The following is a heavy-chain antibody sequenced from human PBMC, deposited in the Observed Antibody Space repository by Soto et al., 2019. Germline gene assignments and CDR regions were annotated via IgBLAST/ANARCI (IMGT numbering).Heavy chain of an antibody. D-gene: IGHD3-9*01. V-gene: IGHV3-53*01. Sequence: GGSLRLSCAASGFTVSSNYMSWVRQAPGKGLEWVSVIYSGGTTYYADSVKGRFTISRDNSKNTLYLQMNSLRAEDTAVYYCARDKSGYYPCLDSWGQGTLVTVSS. CDR1: GFTVSSNY. CDR2: IYSGGTT. CDR3: ARDKSGYYPCLDS. J-gene: IGHJ4*02.